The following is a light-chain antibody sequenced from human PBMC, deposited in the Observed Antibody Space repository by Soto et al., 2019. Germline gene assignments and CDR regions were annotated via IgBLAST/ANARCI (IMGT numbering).Light chain of an antibody. CDR1: SSDVGGYTS. V-gene: IGLV2-14*01. CDR2: EVS. J-gene: IGLJ1*01. Sequence: QSALTQPPSLSGSPGQSITISCTGTSSDVGGYTSVSWYQQHPGKAPKLVIYEVSDRPSGVSSRFSGSKSGNTASLTISVLQAEDEADYYCSSYTSDSTYVFGTGTKLTVL. CDR3: SSYTSDSTYV.